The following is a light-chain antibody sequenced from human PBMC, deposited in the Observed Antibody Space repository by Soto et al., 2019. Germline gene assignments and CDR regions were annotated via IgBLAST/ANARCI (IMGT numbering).Light chain of an antibody. CDR1: QSVSSN. J-gene: IGKJ5*01. Sequence: EIVMTQSPATLSVSPGERATLSCRASQSVSSNLAWYQQKPGQAPRLLIYGASTRATGIPARFSGSGSGTDFTLTISRLEPEDFAVYYCQQYGSAPNAFGQGTRLEI. V-gene: IGKV3D-15*01. CDR2: GAS. CDR3: QQYGSAPNA.